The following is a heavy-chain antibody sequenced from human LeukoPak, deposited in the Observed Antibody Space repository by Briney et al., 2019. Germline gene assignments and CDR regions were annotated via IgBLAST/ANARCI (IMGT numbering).Heavy chain of an antibody. J-gene: IGHJ4*02. CDR1: GYTFTSYG. V-gene: IGHV1-18*01. Sequence: ASVKVSCKASGYTFTSYGISWVRQAPGQGLEWMGWISAYNGNTNYAQKLQGRVTMTTDTSTSTAYMELRSLRSDDTAVYYCAVYYYGSGGYFQPDCWGQGTLVTVSS. CDR2: ISAYNGNT. D-gene: IGHD3-10*01. CDR3: AVYYYGSGGYFQPDC.